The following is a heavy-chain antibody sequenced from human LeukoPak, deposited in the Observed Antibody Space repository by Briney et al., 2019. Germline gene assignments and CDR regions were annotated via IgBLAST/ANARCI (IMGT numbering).Heavy chain of an antibody. Sequence: GGSLRLSCAASGFTFSSYSMNWVRQAPGKGLEWVSSISSSSSYIYYADSVKGRFTISRDNAKNSLYLQMNSMRAEDTAVYYCARGVRRLRTFDYWGQGTLVTVSS. CDR3: ARGVRRLRTFDY. J-gene: IGHJ4*02. V-gene: IGHV3-21*01. CDR2: ISSSSSYI. CDR1: GFTFSSYS.